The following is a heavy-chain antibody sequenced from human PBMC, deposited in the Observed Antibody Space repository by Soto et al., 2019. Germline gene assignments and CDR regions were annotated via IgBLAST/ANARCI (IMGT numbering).Heavy chain of an antibody. CDR2: IYYSGST. CDR1: GGSISGYY. CDR3: ARARGYSYGPIDY. D-gene: IGHD5-18*01. Sequence: SETLSLTCTVSGGSISGYYWSWIRQPPGKGLEWIGYIYYSGSTKFNPSLKSRVTTSIDTSKKQFSLKLRSVTAADTAVYYCARARGYSYGPIDYWGQGTLVTVSS. J-gene: IGHJ4*02. V-gene: IGHV4-59*13.